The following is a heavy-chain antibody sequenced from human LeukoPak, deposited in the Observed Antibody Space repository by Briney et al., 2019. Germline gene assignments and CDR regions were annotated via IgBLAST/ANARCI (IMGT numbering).Heavy chain of an antibody. V-gene: IGHV3-30*18. Sequence: GGSLRLSCAASGFTFSSCGMHWVRQAPGKGLEWVAVISYDGSNKYYADSVKGRFTISRDNSKNTLYLQMNSLRAEDTAVYYCAKSMDYYDSSGYYFDYWGQGTLVTVSS. J-gene: IGHJ4*02. D-gene: IGHD3-22*01. CDR2: ISYDGSNK. CDR3: AKSMDYYDSSGYYFDY. CDR1: GFTFSSCG.